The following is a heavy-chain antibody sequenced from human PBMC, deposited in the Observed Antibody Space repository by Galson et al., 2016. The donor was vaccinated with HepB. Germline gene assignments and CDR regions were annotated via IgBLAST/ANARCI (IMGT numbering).Heavy chain of an antibody. V-gene: IGHV5-51*01. Sequence: QSGAEVKKPGESLKISCKGSGYTFTNYWIAWVRQMPGKGPEWMGIIYPGDSDTKYSPSFQGLVTISADTSISTAFLQWSSLKASDSAIYYCARQLSSGESAYDSYFDNWGQGTLVTVSS. J-gene: IGHJ4*02. D-gene: IGHD5-12*01. CDR3: ARQLSSGESAYDSYFDN. CDR2: IYPGDSDT. CDR1: GYTFTNYW.